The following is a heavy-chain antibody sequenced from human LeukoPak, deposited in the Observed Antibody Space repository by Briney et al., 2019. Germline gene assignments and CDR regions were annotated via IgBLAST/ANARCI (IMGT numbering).Heavy chain of an antibody. CDR2: ISYDGSNK. Sequence: PGRSLRLSCAASGFTFSSYAMHWVRQAPGKGLEWVAVISYDGSNKYYADSVKGRFTISRDNSKNTLYLQMNSLRAEDTAVYYCARTWMTTVTTFDYWGQGTLVTGSS. CDR3: ARTWMTTVTTFDY. D-gene: IGHD4-17*01. CDR1: GFTFSSYA. J-gene: IGHJ4*02. V-gene: IGHV3-30*04.